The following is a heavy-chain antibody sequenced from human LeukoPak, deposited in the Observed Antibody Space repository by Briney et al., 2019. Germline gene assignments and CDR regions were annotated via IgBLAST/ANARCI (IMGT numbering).Heavy chain of an antibody. CDR2: IYTSGST. D-gene: IGHD3-22*01. J-gene: IGHJ4*02. CDR1: GGSISSYY. Sequence: SQTLSLTCTVAGGSISSYYWSWIRQPAGKGLEWIGRIYTSGSTNYNPSLKSRVTTSVDTSKNQFSLKLSSVTAADTAVYYCASDDSSGYDNWGQGTLVTVSS. V-gene: IGHV4-4*07. CDR3: ASDDSSGYDN.